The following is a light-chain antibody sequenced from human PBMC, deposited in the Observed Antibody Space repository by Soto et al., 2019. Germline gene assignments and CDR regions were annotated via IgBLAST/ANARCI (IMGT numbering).Light chain of an antibody. Sequence: EIVMTHSPATLSVSPLERSTQPSRASQSVSSSYLAWYQQKPGLAPRLLIYDASSRATGIPDRFSGSGSGTDFTLTISRLEPEDFAVYYCQQYGSSPRTFGQGTKVDI. J-gene: IGKJ1*01. CDR3: QQYGSSPRT. CDR1: QSVSSSY. V-gene: IGKV3D-20*01. CDR2: DAS.